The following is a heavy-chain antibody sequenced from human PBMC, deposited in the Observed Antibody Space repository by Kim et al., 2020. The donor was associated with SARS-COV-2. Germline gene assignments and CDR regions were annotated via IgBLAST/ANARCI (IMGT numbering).Heavy chain of an antibody. D-gene: IGHD2-21*02. CDR1: GFTFSSYS. J-gene: IGHJ4*02. Sequence: GGSLRLSCAASGFTFSSYSMNWVRQAPGKGLEWVSYISSSSSTIYYADSVKGRFTISRDNAKNSLYLQMNSLRDEDTAVYYCARDWHCGGDCYSFDYWGQGSLVTVSS. CDR2: ISSSSSTI. V-gene: IGHV3-48*02. CDR3: ARDWHCGGDCYSFDY.